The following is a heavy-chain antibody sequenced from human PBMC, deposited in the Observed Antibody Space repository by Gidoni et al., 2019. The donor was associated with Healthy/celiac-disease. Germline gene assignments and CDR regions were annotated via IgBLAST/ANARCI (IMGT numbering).Heavy chain of an antibody. D-gene: IGHD3-16*01. J-gene: IGHJ3*02. CDR3: TTWLRLGPSAFDI. CDR2: IKSKTDGGTT. V-gene: IGHV3-15*01. Sequence: GKGLEWVGRIKSKTDGGTTDYAAPVKGRFTISRDDSKNTLYLQMNSLKTEDTAVYYCTTWLRLGPSAFDIWGRGTMVTVSS.